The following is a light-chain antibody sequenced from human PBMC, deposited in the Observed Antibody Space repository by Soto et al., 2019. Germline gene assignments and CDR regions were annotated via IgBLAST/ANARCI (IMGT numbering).Light chain of an antibody. V-gene: IGKV2-30*01. J-gene: IGKJ1*01. Sequence: DVVMTQSPLSLPVTPGQPASISCRSRQSLVYSDGNAYLSPRRLIYKASKRDSGVPDRFSGSGSGTDFTLQINRVEAEDAGIYYCMQATHWHPTFGRGTRVEIK. CDR2: KAS. CDR3: MQATHWHPT. CDR1: QSLVYSDGNAY.